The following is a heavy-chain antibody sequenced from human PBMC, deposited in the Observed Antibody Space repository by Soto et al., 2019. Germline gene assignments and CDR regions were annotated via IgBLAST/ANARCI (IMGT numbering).Heavy chain of an antibody. CDR1: GFTFSGSA. CDR3: AKDIAASGWYSLDY. J-gene: IGHJ4*02. CDR2: IRSKANSYAT. D-gene: IGHD6-19*01. V-gene: IGHV3-73*01. Sequence: GGSLRLSCAASGFTFSGSAMHWVRQASGKGLEWVGRIRSKANSYATTYAASVKGRFTISRDDSKNTAYLQMNSLRTEDTALYYCAKDIAASGWYSLDYWGQGTLVTVSS.